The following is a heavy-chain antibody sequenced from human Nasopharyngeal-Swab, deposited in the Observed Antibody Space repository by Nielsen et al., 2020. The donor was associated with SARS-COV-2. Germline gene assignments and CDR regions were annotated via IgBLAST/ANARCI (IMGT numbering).Heavy chain of an antibody. J-gene: IGHJ3*02. Sequence: GESLKISCAASGFTFSIYSMTWVRQPPGKGLEWVSAITGSCDTTYFADSVRGRFTISRDNSKNTLYLQMNSLRAEDTAVYYCAKDPYGGNFAFDIWGQGTMVTVFS. V-gene: IGHV3-23*01. CDR2: ITGSCDTT. CDR1: GFTFSIYS. D-gene: IGHD4-23*01. CDR3: AKDPYGGNFAFDI.